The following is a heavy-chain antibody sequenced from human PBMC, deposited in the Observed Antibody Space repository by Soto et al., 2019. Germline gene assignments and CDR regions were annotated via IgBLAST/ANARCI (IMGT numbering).Heavy chain of an antibody. J-gene: IGHJ6*02. Sequence: SETLSLTCTVSGGSISSGDYYWSWIRQPPGKGLEWIGYIYYSGSTYYNPSLKSRVTISVDTSKNQFSLKLSSVTAADTAVYYCARDLEQLANRGVYYYYGMDVWGQGTTVTVSS. V-gene: IGHV4-30-4*01. CDR3: ARDLEQLANRGVYYYYGMDV. CDR1: GGSISSGDYY. CDR2: IYYSGST. D-gene: IGHD6-6*01.